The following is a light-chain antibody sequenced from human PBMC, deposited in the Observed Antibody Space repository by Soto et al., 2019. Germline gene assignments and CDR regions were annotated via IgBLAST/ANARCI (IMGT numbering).Light chain of an antibody. CDR1: QGIAIY. CDR2: AAS. Sequence: GDSVTITCRAIQGIAIYLAWYQQKPGKAPKLLIYAASTLQSGVPSRFSGSGSWADFTLTISCLQSEDYATYYYQQYYQYPPFTFGQGTRLEIK. J-gene: IGKJ5*01. V-gene: IGKV1-8*01. CDR3: QQYYQYPPFT.